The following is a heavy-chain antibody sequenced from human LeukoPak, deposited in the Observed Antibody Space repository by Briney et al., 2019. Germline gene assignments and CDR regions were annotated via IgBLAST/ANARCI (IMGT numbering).Heavy chain of an antibody. CDR3: ARASKYDYVWGSYGDY. Sequence: GGSLRLSCAASGFTFSSYWMSWVRQAPGKGVEWVANIKQDGSEKYYVDSVKGRFTISRDNAKNSLYLQMNSLRAEDTAVYYCARASKYDYVWGSYGDYWGQGTLVTVSS. J-gene: IGHJ4*02. D-gene: IGHD3-16*01. CDR1: GFTFSSYW. CDR2: IKQDGSEK. V-gene: IGHV3-7*01.